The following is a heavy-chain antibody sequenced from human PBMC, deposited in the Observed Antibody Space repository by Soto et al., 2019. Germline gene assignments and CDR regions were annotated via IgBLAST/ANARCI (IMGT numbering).Heavy chain of an antibody. D-gene: IGHD1-26*01. CDR2: IIPIFGTA. CDR1: GGTFSTHA. CDR3: AGREHEVIGGNYYYAMDV. V-gene: IGHV1-69*12. J-gene: IGHJ6*02. Sequence: QVQLVQSGAEVKKPGSSVKVSCKASGGTFSTHAISWVRQAPGQGLEWMGGIIPIFGTADYAQKFQGRVTISAGEXXXTXHMELSSLRAEDTAVYYCAGREHEVIGGNYYYAMDVWGQGTTVTVSS.